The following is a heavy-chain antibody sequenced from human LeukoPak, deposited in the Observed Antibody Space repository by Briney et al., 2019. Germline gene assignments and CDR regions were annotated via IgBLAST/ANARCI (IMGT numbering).Heavy chain of an antibody. Sequence: PSETLSLTCTVSGGSISSGSYYWSWIRQPAGKGLEWIGRIYTSGSTNYNPSLKSRVTISVDTSKNQFSLKLSSVTAADTAVYYCARAGVGATTGYYFDYWGQGTLVTVSS. CDR2: IYTSGST. D-gene: IGHD1-26*01. CDR1: GGSISSGSYY. V-gene: IGHV4-61*02. CDR3: ARAGVGATTGYYFDY. J-gene: IGHJ4*02.